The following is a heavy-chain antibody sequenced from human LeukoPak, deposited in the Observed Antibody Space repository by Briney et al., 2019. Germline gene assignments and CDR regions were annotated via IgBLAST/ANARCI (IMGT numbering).Heavy chain of an antibody. J-gene: IGHJ5*02. Sequence: SETLSLTCTVSGGSISSGSYYWSWIRQPPGKGLEWIGYIYYSGSTNYNPSLKSRVTISVDTSKNQFSLKLSSVTAADTAVYYCAREFWEGVSGFDPWGQGTLVTVSS. CDR2: IYYSGST. D-gene: IGHD3-3*01. CDR3: AREFWEGVSGFDP. CDR1: GGSISSGSYY. V-gene: IGHV4-61*01.